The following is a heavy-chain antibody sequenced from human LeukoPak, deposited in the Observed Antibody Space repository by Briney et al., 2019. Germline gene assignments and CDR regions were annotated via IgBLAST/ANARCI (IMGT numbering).Heavy chain of an antibody. CDR2: IYTSWST. D-gene: IGHD2-2*01. Sequence: SETLSLTCTVSCGSISSGSYYWSWIRQPAGKGLQWIGRIYTSWSTNYNRSLKSRLTISVDTSKNKFSLKLSSVTAADTAVYYCARATMVVPAATEVYYYYYMDVWGKGTTVTVSS. V-gene: IGHV4-61*02. CDR3: ARATMVVPAATEVYYYYYMDV. J-gene: IGHJ6*03. CDR1: CGSISSGSYY.